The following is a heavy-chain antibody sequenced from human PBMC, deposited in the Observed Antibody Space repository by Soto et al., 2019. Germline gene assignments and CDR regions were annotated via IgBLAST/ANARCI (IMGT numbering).Heavy chain of an antibody. J-gene: IGHJ5*02. D-gene: IGHD3-22*01. CDR2: ISTNYGYT. CDR3: AREFYDSSGYFPRNWFDP. CDR1: GYTFTSYG. V-gene: IGHV1-18*01. Sequence: GASVKVSCKAFGYTFTSYGISWVRQAPGQGLEWMGWISTNYGYTNYAQNLQGRVTMTTDTSTSTAYMELRSLRSDDTAVYYCAREFYDSSGYFPRNWFDPWGQGTLVTVSS.